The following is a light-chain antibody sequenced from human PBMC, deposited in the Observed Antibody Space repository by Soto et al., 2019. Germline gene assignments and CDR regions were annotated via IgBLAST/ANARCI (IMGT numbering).Light chain of an antibody. V-gene: IGKV1-5*01. CDR2: DAS. Sequence: DIQMTQSPATLSASVVDRFTITCLASQSISSWLAWYQQKPGKAPKLLIYDASSLESGVPSRFSGSGSGTEFTLTISSLQPDDFATYYCQQYNSYSPWTFGQGTKVDI. CDR3: QQYNSYSPWT. J-gene: IGKJ1*01. CDR1: QSISSW.